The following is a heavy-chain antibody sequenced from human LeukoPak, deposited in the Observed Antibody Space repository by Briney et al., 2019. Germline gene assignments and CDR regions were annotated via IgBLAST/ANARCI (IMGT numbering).Heavy chain of an antibody. CDR1: GFTFSSYS. J-gene: IGHJ4*02. CDR2: ISSSSSYI. CDR3: ARETGYCHSTTCHNPLDY. V-gene: IGHV3-21*01. D-gene: IGHD2-2*02. Sequence: PGGSLRLSCAASGFTFSSYSMNWVRQAPGKGLEWVSSISSSSSYIYYADSVKGRFTISRDNAKNSLYLQMNSLRAEDTAIYYCARETGYCHSTTCHNPLDYWGQGTQVTVSS.